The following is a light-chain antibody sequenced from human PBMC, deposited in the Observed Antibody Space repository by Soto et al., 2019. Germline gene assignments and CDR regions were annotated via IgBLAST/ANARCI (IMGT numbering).Light chain of an antibody. CDR1: QSIRSN. CDR2: AAS. J-gene: IGKJ1*01. Sequence: EIVMTQSPATLSLSPGERATLSCRASQSIRSNLAWYQQRPGQAPRLLIYAASTRATGIPARFSGSGSGTEFTLIIDSLQSEDFAVYYCQQYNNWPRTFGQGTKV. CDR3: QQYNNWPRT. V-gene: IGKV3-15*01.